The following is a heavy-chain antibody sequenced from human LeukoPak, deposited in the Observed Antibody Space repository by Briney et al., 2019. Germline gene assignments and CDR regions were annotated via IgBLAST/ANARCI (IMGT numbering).Heavy chain of an antibody. D-gene: IGHD6-19*01. V-gene: IGHV3-53*01. CDR1: GFTVSSNY. CDR2: IYSGGST. J-gene: IGHJ4*02. Sequence: GGSLRLSCAASGFTVSSNYMTWVRQAPGKGLEWVSVIYSGGSTYCADSVKGRFTTSRDNSKNTLYLKIIGLKPEDTVVYYWAAAKQWLIPDYGGKGTLVTVSS. CDR3: AAAKQWLIPDY.